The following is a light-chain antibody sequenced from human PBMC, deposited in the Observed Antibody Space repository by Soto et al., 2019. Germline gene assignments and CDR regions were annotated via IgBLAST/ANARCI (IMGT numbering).Light chain of an antibody. CDR2: EVS. CDR3: LSKTSSISYV. J-gene: IGLJ1*01. Sequence: QSVLTQPASVSGSPGQSITISCTGTTSDVGGYNYVSWYQQHPGKVPKLLIHEVSNRLSGVSNRFSGSKSGNTASLTISGLQAEDEADYYCLSKTSSISYVFGTGTKATVL. CDR1: TSDVGGYNY. V-gene: IGLV2-14*01.